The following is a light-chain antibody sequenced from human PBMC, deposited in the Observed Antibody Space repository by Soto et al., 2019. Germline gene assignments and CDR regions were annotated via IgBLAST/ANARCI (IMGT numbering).Light chain of an antibody. J-gene: IGLJ3*02. Sequence: QAVVTQPPSVSAAPGQKVTISCSGSSSNIGKNYVSWYQQFPGTAPKLLIYENNKRPSGIPDRFSGSKSGTSATLDITGLQTGDEADYYCGTWDSSLSAGGVFGGGTKLTVL. V-gene: IGLV1-51*02. CDR1: SSNIGKNY. CDR2: ENN. CDR3: GTWDSSLSAGGV.